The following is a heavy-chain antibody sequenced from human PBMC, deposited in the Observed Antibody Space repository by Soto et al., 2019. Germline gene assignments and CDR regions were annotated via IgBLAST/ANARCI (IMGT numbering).Heavy chain of an antibody. D-gene: IGHD3-22*01. J-gene: IGHJ4*02. Sequence: QVQLVQSGTEVKKPGASVKVSCKASGYRFTHYVIHWVRQAPGQRLEWMGWIGAGDGKTYYSQNFQGRVTIPKDTSASTAYMELSSLISEDTAVYYCVRDYASDSGVHLDFWGQGTLVTVSS. CDR3: VRDYASDSGVHLDF. CDR2: IGAGDGKT. V-gene: IGHV1-3*01. CDR1: GYRFTHYV.